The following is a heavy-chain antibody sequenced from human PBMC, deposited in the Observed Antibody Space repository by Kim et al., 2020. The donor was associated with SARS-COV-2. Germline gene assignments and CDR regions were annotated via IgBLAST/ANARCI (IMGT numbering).Heavy chain of an antibody. Sequence: GGSLRLSCAASGITVSGNDMNWVRQAPGKGLEWVSVVYRGGETYYADYVKDRFSIFRDISTNTLYLQLNSLRAEDTAVYYCARDPTGGNLDAFDIWGQGKMVTVSS. V-gene: IGHV3-66*01. CDR2: VYRGGET. J-gene: IGHJ3*02. CDR3: ARDPTGGNLDAFDI. CDR1: GITVSGND. D-gene: IGHD1-1*01.